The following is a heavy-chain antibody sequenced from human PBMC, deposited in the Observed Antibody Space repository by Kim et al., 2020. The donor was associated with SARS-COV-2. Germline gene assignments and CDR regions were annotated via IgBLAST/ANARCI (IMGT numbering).Heavy chain of an antibody. CDR3: ARDGGNYDFWSGSRGMDV. D-gene: IGHD3-3*01. Sequence: ASVKVSCKASGYTFTSYAMHWVRQAPGQRLEWMGWINAGNGNTKYSQKFQGRVTITRDTSASTAYMELSSLRSEDTAVYYCARDGGNYDFWSGSRGMDVWGQGTTVTVSS. CDR2: INAGNGNT. V-gene: IGHV1-3*01. CDR1: GYTFTSYA. J-gene: IGHJ6*02.